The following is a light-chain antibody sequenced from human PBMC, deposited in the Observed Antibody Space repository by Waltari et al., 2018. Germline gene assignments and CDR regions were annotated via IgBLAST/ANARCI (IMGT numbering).Light chain of an antibody. CDR1: QSISNW. Sequence: DIQMTQSPSTLSASVGDRVTITCRASQSISNWFAWYQQKPGKAPKLLIYTASNLESGVPSRFSGSGSGTEFILTINSLQPDDFATYYCQQYNSYSITFGQGTRLEIK. CDR2: TAS. CDR3: QQYNSYSIT. V-gene: IGKV1-5*03. J-gene: IGKJ5*01.